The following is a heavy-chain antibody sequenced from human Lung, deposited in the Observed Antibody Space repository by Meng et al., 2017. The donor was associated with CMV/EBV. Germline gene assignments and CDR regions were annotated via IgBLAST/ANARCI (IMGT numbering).Heavy chain of an antibody. D-gene: IGHD3-10*01. Sequence: GGSLRLSCAASGLTLSSYALTWVRQAPGKGLECISTIIAGGGNTYYADSVKGRFSISRDNYRNTLYLQMNSLRAEDTAVYYCAKSADTIGSLLPYSYLDLWGLGXLVTVSS. J-gene: IGHJ2*01. CDR3: AKSADTIGSLLPYSYLDL. V-gene: IGHV3-23*01. CDR2: IIAGGGNT. CDR1: GLTLSSYA.